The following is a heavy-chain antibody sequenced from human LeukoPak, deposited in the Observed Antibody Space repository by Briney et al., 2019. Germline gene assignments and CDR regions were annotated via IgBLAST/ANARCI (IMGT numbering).Heavy chain of an antibody. CDR1: GYTLTELS. V-gene: IGHV1-24*01. CDR2: FDPEDGET. J-gene: IGHJ4*02. D-gene: IGHD1-26*01. Sequence: ASVKVSCKVSGYTLTELSMHWVRQAPGKGLEWMGGFDPEDGETIYAQKFQGRVTMTEDASTDTAYMELSSLRSEDTAVYYCATITWELLQGGTFDYWGQGTLVTVSS. CDR3: ATITWELLQGGTFDY.